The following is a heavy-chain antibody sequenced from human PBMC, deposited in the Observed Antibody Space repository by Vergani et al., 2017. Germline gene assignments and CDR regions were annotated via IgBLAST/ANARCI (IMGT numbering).Heavy chain of an antibody. CDR1: SYKLGDYG. CDR2: TWYEGNNN. V-gene: IGHV3-33*01. Sequence: QVQLVESGGGVVQPGRSLRLSCTPSSYKLGDYGMHWVRQAPGRGLEWVSMTWYEGNNNYYADSVKGRFTISKDISKNTLYLQMDSLRAEDTAVYHCVRERAPFDAFDVWGQGTMVTVSS. J-gene: IGHJ3*01. CDR3: VRERAPFDAFDV.